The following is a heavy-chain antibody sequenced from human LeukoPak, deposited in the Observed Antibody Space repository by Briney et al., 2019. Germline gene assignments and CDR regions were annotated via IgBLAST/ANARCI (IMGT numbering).Heavy chain of an antibody. CDR3: ARETRIAAAGTHAPSDY. D-gene: IGHD6-13*01. CDR1: GFTFSSYG. Sequence: GRSLRLSCAASGFTFSSYGMHWVRQAPGKGLEWVAFIRYDGSNKYYADSVKGRFTISRDNSKSTLYLQMNSLRAEDTAVYYCARETRIAAAGTHAPSDYWGQGTLVTVSS. V-gene: IGHV3-30*02. J-gene: IGHJ4*02. CDR2: IRYDGSNK.